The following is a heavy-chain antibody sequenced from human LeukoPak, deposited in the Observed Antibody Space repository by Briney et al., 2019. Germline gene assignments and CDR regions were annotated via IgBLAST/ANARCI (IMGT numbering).Heavy chain of an antibody. D-gene: IGHD6-13*01. Sequence: PSETLSLTCTVSGGSISSSSYYWGWIRQPPGKGLEWIGSIYYSGSAYYNPSLQSRVTISIDTSKHQFSLKLSSVTAADTAVYYCARDPPASSSTHSSSWSFDYWGQGTLVTVSS. CDR1: GGSISSSSYY. J-gene: IGHJ4*02. V-gene: IGHV4-39*07. CDR2: IYYSGSA. CDR3: ARDPPASSSTHSSSWSFDY.